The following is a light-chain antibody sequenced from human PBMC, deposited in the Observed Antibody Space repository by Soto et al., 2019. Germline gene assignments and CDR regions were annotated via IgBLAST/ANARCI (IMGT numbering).Light chain of an antibody. CDR1: QSINSL. V-gene: IGKV1-5*03. J-gene: IGKJ1*01. CDR3: LQYYDYRT. CDR2: KAS. Sequence: DIQMTQSPSTLSASVGDRVTITCRASQSINSLLAWFQQKPGKAPEILIYKASSLESGVPSRFSGSGSGTESTLTISSLQPDDFATYYCLQYYDYRTFGQGTKVEIK.